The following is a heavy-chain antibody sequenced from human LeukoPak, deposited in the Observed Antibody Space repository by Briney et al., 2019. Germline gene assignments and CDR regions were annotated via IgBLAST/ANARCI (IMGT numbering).Heavy chain of an antibody. CDR2: IIPILGIA. CDR3: ARKSGSYLDY. CDR1: GGTFSSYA. V-gene: IGHV1-69*04. J-gene: IGHJ4*02. D-gene: IGHD3-10*01. Sequence: GASVKVSCKASGGTFSSYAISWVRQAPGQGLEWMGRIIPILGIANYAQKLQGRVTITADKSTSTAYMELSSLRSEDTAVYYCARKSGSYLDYWGQGTLVTASS.